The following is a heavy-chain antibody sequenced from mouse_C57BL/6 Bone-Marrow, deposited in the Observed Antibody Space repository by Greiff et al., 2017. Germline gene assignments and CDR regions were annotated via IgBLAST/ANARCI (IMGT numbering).Heavy chain of an antibody. CDR3: ARRPDYYGSSYGFAY. CDR1: GYTFTSYW. CDR2: IHPNSGST. Sequence: QVQLQQPGAELVKPGASVKLSCKASGYTFTSYWMHWVKQRPGQGLEWIGMIHPNSGSTNYNETFKSKATLTVDKSSSTAYMQLSSLTSEDSAVYYCARRPDYYGSSYGFAYWGQGTLVTVSA. V-gene: IGHV1-64*01. J-gene: IGHJ3*01. D-gene: IGHD1-1*01.